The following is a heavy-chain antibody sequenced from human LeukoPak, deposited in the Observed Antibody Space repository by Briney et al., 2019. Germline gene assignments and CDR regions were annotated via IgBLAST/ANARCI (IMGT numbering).Heavy chain of an antibody. CDR2: IYTSGST. CDR1: GGSISSYY. Sequence: SETLSLTCTVSGGSISSYYWSWIRQPAGKGLEWIGRIYTSGSTNYNPSLKSRVTMSVDTSKNQFSLKLSSVTAADTAVYYCARGRSYYGSGSYYNPYYYYMDVWGKGTTVTVSS. CDR3: ARGRSYYGSGSYYNPYYYYMDV. V-gene: IGHV4-4*07. D-gene: IGHD3-10*01. J-gene: IGHJ6*03.